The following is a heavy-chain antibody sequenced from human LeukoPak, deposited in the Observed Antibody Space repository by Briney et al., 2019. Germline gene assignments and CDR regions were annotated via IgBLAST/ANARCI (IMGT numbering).Heavy chain of an antibody. CDR3: ASLMTTVTTVDY. J-gene: IGHJ4*02. CDR2: ISSSSSYI. CDR1: GFTFSDYY. Sequence: GGSLRLSCAASGFTFSDYYMSWIRQAPGKGLEWVSSISSSSSYIYYADSVKGRFTISRDNAKNSLYLQMNSLRAEDTAVYYCASLMTTVTTVDYWGQGTLVTVSS. D-gene: IGHD4-17*01. V-gene: IGHV3-11*06.